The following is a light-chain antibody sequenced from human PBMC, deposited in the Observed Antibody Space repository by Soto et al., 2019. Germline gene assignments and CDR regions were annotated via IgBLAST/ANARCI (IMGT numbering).Light chain of an antibody. CDR1: QSISSY. J-gene: IGKJ4*01. CDR2: AAS. Sequence: DIQMTQSPSSLSASVGDRVTITCRASQSISSYLNWYQQKPGKAPKLLIYAASSLQSGVPSRFSGSGSGTDFTLTISRLQPEDFATFYCQQINSFPPTFGGGTKVTI. CDR3: QQINSFPPT. V-gene: IGKV1-39*01.